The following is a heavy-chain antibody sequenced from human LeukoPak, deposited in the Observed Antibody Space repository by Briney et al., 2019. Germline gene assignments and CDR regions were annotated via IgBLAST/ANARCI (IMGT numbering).Heavy chain of an antibody. Sequence: TNYNPSLKSRVTILVDTSKNQFSLKLSSVTAADTAVYYCARDRGHYYGSGSYYNGYFDYWGQGTLVTVSS. V-gene: IGHV4-59*01. CDR2: T. J-gene: IGHJ4*02. D-gene: IGHD3-10*01. CDR3: ARDRGHYYGSGSYYNGYFDY.